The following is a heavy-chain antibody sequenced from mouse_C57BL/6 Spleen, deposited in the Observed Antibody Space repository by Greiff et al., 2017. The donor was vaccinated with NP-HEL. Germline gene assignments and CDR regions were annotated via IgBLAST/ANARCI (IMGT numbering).Heavy chain of an antibody. CDR2: ISYDGSN. D-gene: IGHD1-1*01. J-gene: IGHJ3*01. Sequence: EVQLKESGPGLVKPSQSLSLTCSVTGYYITSGYYWNWIRQFPGNKLEWMGYISYDGSNNYNPSLKNRISITRDTSKNQFFLKLNSVTTEDTATYYCARDGSSYWFAYWGQGTLVTVSA. CDR3: ARDGSSYWFAY. V-gene: IGHV3-6*01. CDR1: GYYITSGYY.